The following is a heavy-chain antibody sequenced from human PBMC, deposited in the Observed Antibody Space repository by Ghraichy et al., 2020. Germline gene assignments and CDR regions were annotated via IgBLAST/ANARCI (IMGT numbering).Heavy chain of an antibody. CDR3: ARHGLQLWLVVD. V-gene: IGHV3-21*01. CDR2: ISSSSSYI. J-gene: IGHJ4*02. CDR1: GFTFSSYS. D-gene: IGHD5-18*01. Sequence: GGSLRRSCAASGFTFSSYSMNWVRQAPGKGLEWVSSISSSSSYIYYADSVKGRFTISRDNAKNSLYLQMNSLRAEDTAVYYCARHGLQLWLVVDWGQGTLVTVSS.